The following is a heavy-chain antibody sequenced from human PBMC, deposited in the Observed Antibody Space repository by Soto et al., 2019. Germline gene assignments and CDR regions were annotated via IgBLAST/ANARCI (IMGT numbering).Heavy chain of an antibody. V-gene: IGHV3-43*01. CDR2: ISWDGGSI. CDR3: AKESILAFGI. Sequence: GGSLRLSCAASGFTFDDYTMHWVRQAPGKGLEWVSLISWDGGSIYYADSVKGRFTISRDNSKNSLYLQMNSLRTEDTALYYCAKESILAFGIWGQGTMVTVSS. J-gene: IGHJ3*02. D-gene: IGHD6-6*01. CDR1: GFTFDDYT.